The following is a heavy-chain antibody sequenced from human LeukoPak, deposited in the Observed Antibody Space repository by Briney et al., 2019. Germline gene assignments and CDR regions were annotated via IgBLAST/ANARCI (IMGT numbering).Heavy chain of an antibody. D-gene: IGHD2-2*01. V-gene: IGHV4-30-4*08. Sequence: SETLSLTCTVSGGSISSGDYYWRWLRQPPGTGLEWIGYIYYSGSTYYNPSLKSRVTISVDTSKNPISRKLSSVTAADMAVYYCARVRCSSTSCRKGRDKWFDPWGQGTLVTVSS. CDR1: GGSISSGDYY. CDR3: ARVRCSSTSCRKGRDKWFDP. CDR2: IYYSGST. J-gene: IGHJ5*02.